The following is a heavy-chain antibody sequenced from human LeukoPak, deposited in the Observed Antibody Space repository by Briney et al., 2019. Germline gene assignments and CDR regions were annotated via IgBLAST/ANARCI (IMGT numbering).Heavy chain of an antibody. V-gene: IGHV3-23*01. CDR1: GFTFSNYA. J-gene: IGHJ2*01. Sequence: GGSLRLSCAASGFTFSNYAMSWVRQAPGKGLEWVSTISGSGGIIYYADPGKGQLTLSRDNSKNTLYLQMSSLRAEDKAVYYCAKDRGKQWPNWYFDVWGRGTLVTVSS. CDR3: AKDRGKQWPNWYFDV. D-gene: IGHD6-19*01. CDR2: ISGSGGII.